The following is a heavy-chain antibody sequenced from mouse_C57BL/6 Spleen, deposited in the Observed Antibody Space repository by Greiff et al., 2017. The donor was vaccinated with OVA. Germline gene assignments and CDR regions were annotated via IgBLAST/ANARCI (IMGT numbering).Heavy chain of an antibody. D-gene: IGHD2-3*01. J-gene: IGHJ1*03. CDR2: INPNYGTT. V-gene: IGHV1-39*01. CDR1: GYSFTDYY. CDR3: ERVDGYYVSWYIDD. Sequence: VQLQQSGPELVKPGASVKISCKASGYSFTDYYMNWVKQSTGKSLEWIGVINPNYGTTSYNQKFKGKATLTVDKSSSTAYMQLNSLTSEDSAVCYGERVDGYYVSWYIDDWGKGTTVTVSS.